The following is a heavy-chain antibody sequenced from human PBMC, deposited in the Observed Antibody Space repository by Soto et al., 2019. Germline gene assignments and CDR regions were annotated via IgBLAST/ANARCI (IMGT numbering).Heavy chain of an antibody. D-gene: IGHD5-18*01. CDR2: ISYDGSDK. V-gene: IGHV3-30-3*01. J-gene: IGHJ4*02. CDR3: ARHWGYSYGYPPGY. Sequence: QVQLVESGGGVVQPGRSLRLSCAASGFTFSSYTMHWVRQAPGKGLEWVAVISYDGSDKYYADSVKGRFTISRDNSKNPLYLQMNRLRAEDTAVYYCARHWGYSYGYPPGYWGQGTLVTVSS. CDR1: GFTFSSYT.